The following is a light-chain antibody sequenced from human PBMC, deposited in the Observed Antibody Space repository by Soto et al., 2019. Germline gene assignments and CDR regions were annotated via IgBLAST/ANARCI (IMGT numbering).Light chain of an antibody. CDR1: SSNIGAGYD. V-gene: IGLV1-40*01. CDR3: QSYDSSLSGYV. Sequence: QSVLTQPPSVSGAPGQRVTISCTGSSSNIGAGYDVHWYQQLPGRAPKLLIYGNSNRPSGVPDRFSGSKSGTSASLAITGLQAEDEADYCCQSYDSSLSGYVFGTGTKLTVL. CDR2: GNS. J-gene: IGLJ1*01.